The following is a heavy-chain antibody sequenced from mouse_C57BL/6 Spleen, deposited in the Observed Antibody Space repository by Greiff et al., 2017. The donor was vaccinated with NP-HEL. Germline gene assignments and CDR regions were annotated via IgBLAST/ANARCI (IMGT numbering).Heavy chain of an antibody. CDR1: GYTFTSYW. V-gene: IGHV1-7*01. D-gene: IGHD2-2*01. J-gene: IGHJ4*01. CDR3: ARSVGLPSMDY. Sequence: VKLMESGAELAKPGASVKLSCKASGYTFTSYWMHWVKQRPGQGLEWIGYINPSSGYTKYNQKFKDKATSTADKSSSTAYMQLSSLTYEDSAVYYCARSVGLPSMDYWGQGTSVTVSS. CDR2: INPSSGYT.